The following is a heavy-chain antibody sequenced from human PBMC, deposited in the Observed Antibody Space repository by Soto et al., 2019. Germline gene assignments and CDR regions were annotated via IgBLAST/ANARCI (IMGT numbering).Heavy chain of an antibody. CDR2: ISYDGSNK. D-gene: IGHD6-25*01. J-gene: IGHJ4*02. Sequence: QVQLVESGGGVVQPGRSLRLSCAASGFTFSSYGMHWFRQAPGKGLEWVAVISYDGSNKYYADSVKGRFTISRDNSKNALYLQMNSLRAEDTAVYYCAKDQGLAAGGYWGQGTLVTVSS. V-gene: IGHV3-30*18. CDR1: GFTFSSYG. CDR3: AKDQGLAAGGY.